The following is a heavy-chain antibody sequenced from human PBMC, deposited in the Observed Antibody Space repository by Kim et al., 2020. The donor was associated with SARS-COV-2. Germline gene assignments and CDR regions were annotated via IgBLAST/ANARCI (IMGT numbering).Heavy chain of an antibody. CDR2: ISAYNGNT. D-gene: IGHD6-19*01. CDR1: GYTFTSYG. J-gene: IGHJ4*02. Sequence: ASVKVSCKASGYTFTSYGISWVRQAPGQGLEWMGWISAYNGNTNYAQKLQGRVTMTTDTSTSTAYMELRSLRSDDTAVYYCASSGIAVAGYWGLHYWGQGTLVTVSS. V-gene: IGHV1-18*01. CDR3: ASSGIAVAGYWGLHY.